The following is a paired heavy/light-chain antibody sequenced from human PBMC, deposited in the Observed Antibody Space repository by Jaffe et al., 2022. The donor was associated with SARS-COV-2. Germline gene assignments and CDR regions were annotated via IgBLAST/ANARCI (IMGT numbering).Heavy chain of an antibody. V-gene: IGHV3-15*01. Sequence: EVQLVESGGGLVRPGGSLRLSCGASGFPFSDAWLAWVRQAPGKGLEWVGRIFSKTDGGTTDYAAPVKGRFAISRDDSINTVFLQMNSLKTEDTAVYYCTTDIGDTWYTIPYDSFDIWGQGTMVTVSS. CDR3: TTDIGDTWYTIPYDSFDI. D-gene: IGHD3-22*01. CDR1: GFPFSDAW. CDR2: IFSKTDGGTT. J-gene: IGHJ3*02.
Light chain of an antibody. CDR1: QSVLYSSSNKNY. CDR3: HQYYSTPFT. Sequence: DIVMTQSPDSLPVSLGERATINCKSSQSVLYSSSNKNYLAWYQQKPGQPPKLLIYWASTRKSGVPDRFSGSGSGTDFTLTISSLQAEDVAVYYCHQYYSTPFTFGGGTKVEIK. V-gene: IGKV4-1*01. J-gene: IGKJ4*01. CDR2: WAS.